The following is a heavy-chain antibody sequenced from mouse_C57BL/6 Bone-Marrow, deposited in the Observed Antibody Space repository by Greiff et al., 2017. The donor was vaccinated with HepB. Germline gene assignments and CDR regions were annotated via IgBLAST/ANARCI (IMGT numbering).Heavy chain of an antibody. D-gene: IGHD1-1*01. V-gene: IGHV1-18*01. CDR3: ARGSYGSSPFAY. CDR2: INPNNGGT. Sequence: EVQLQQSGPELVKPGASVKIPCKASGYTFTDYNMDWVKQSHGKSLEWIGDINPNNGGTIYNQKFKGKATLTVDKSSSTAYMELRSLTSEDTAVYYCARGSYGSSPFAYWGQGTLVTVSA. J-gene: IGHJ3*01. CDR1: GYTFTDYN.